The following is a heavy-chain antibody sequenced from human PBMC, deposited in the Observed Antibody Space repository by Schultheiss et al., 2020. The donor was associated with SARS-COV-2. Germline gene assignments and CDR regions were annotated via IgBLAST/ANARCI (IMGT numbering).Heavy chain of an antibody. D-gene: IGHD7-27*01. Sequence: GESLKISCAASGFTFSSYWMHWVRQAPGKGLVWVSRINSDGSSTSYADSVKGRFTISRDNAKNTLYLQMNSLRAEDTAVYYCAREGQLRTGLLYYYGMDVWGQGTTVTVSS. CDR1: GFTFSSYW. CDR2: INSDGSST. V-gene: IGHV3-74*01. J-gene: IGHJ6*02. CDR3: AREGQLRTGLLYYYGMDV.